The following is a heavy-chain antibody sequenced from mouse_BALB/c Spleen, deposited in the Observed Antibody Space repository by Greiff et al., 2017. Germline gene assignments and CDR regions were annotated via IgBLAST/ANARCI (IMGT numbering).Heavy chain of an antibody. CDR2: ISSGGSYT. V-gene: IGHV5-6*01. Sequence: EVKLMESGGDLVKPGGSLKLSCAASGFTFSSYGMSWVRQTPDKRLEWVATISSGGSYTYYPDSVKGRFTISRDNAKNTLYLQMSSLKSEDTAMYYCARGGITTVVARWYFDVWGAGTTVTVSS. CDR1: GFTFSSYG. D-gene: IGHD1-1*01. CDR3: ARGGITTVVARWYFDV. J-gene: IGHJ1*01.